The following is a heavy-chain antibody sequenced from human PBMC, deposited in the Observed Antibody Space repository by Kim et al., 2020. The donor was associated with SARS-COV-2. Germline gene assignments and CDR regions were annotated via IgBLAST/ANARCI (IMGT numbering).Heavy chain of an antibody. Sequence: GGSLRLSCAASGFTFSSYAMHWVRQAPGKGLEWVAVISYDGSNKYYADSVKGRFTISRDNSKNTLYLQMNSLRAEDTAVYYCASLPYQLQPSYYYYYGM. D-gene: IGHD2-2*01. CDR3: ASLPYQLQPSYYYYYGM. V-gene: IGHV3-30-3*01. CDR2: ISYDGSNK. J-gene: IGHJ6*01. CDR1: GFTFSSYA.